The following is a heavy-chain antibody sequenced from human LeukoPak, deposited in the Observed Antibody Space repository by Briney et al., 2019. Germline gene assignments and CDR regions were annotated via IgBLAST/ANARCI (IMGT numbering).Heavy chain of an antibody. V-gene: IGHV1-8*01. Sequence: ASVKVSCKAAGYTFINHDINWVRQGTGQGLEWMAWMSPNSGNTGYAQKFKSRVTVTRNTSISTAYMELSSLRSEDTGVYYCARINGRGNGWLRPLDYWGQGTLVTVPS. CDR1: GYTFINHD. J-gene: IGHJ4*02. CDR3: ARINGRGNGWLRPLDY. D-gene: IGHD6-19*01. CDR2: MSPNSGNT.